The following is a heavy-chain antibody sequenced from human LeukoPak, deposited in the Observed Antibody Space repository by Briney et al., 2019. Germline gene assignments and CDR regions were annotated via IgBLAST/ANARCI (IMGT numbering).Heavy chain of an antibody. CDR2: INPNSGGT. CDR3: ARDLAPGLRGDYYFDY. J-gene: IGHJ4*02. CDR1: GYTFTSYG. V-gene: IGHV1-2*02. Sequence: ASVKVSCKASGYTFTSYGISWVRQAPGQGLEWMGLINPNSGGTNYAQKFQGRVTMTRDTSISTAYMELSRLRSDDTAVYYCARDLAPGLRGDYYFDYWGQGTLVTVSS. D-gene: IGHD3-16*01.